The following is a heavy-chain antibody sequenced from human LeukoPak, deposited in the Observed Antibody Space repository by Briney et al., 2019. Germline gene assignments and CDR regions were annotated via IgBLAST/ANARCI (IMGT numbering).Heavy chain of an antibody. CDR3: ARSSRWALGGSSWSRYDAFDI. Sequence: SVKVSCKASGDTFSSYAISWVRQAPGQGLEWMGGIIPIFGTANSAQQFQDRVTMTRDTSTSTVYMELSSLRSEDTAVYYCARSSRWALGGSSWSRYDAFDIWGQGTMVTVSS. J-gene: IGHJ3*02. V-gene: IGHV1-69*05. D-gene: IGHD6-13*01. CDR1: GDTFSSYA. CDR2: IIPIFGTA.